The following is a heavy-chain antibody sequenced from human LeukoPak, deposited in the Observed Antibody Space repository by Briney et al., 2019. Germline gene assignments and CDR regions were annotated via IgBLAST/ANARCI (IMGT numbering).Heavy chain of an antibody. CDR2: IYYSGST. V-gene: IGHV4-59*01. J-gene: IGHJ3*02. CDR1: GGSISSYY. CDR3: ARDGYEPSSSPNDAFDI. Sequence: SETLSLTCTVSGGSISSYYWSWLRQPPGKGLEWIGYIYYSGSTNYNPSLKSRVNISVDTSKNQFSLKLSSVTAADTAVYYCARDGYEPSSSPNDAFDIWGQGTMVTVSS. D-gene: IGHD6-6*01.